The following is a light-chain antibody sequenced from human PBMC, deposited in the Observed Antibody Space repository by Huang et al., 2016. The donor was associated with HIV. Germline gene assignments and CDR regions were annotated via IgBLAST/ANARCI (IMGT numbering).Light chain of an antibody. CDR2: DAS. Sequence: EVVMTQSPVTLSVSPGERATLSCRASQSVNNKLAWFQQTPGQAPRLLIHDASIRATGIPDRFSGIGSGTEFTLTISSLQSEDFAVYYCQQYNNWPPWTFGQGTKVEIK. CDR3: QQYNNWPPWT. V-gene: IGKV3-15*01. CDR1: QSVNNK. J-gene: IGKJ1*01.